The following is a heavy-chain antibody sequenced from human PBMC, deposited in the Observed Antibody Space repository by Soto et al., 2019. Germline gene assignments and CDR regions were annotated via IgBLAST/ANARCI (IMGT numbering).Heavy chain of an antibody. J-gene: IGHJ5*02. CDR1: GGSISSYY. D-gene: IGHD6-13*01. CDR2: IYYSGST. CDR3: ARREREAGTDEWYDP. Sequence: SETLSLTCAVSGGSISSYYWSWIRQPPGKGLEWIGYIYYSGSTNYNPSLKSRVTISVDTSKNQFSLKLSSVTAADTAVYYCARREREAGTDEWYDPWRRGTLVTVSS. V-gene: IGHV4-59*08.